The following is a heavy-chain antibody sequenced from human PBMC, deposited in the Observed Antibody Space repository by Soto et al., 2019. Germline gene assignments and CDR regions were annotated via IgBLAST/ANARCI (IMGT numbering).Heavy chain of an antibody. CDR1: GFSLSSYW. CDR3: ARLSTSAGRRDLAC. V-gene: IGHV3-7*01. J-gene: IGHJ4*02. Sequence: EVQLVESGGGLVQPGGSLRLSCAASGFSLSSYWMSWVRQAPGKGLEWVANMNQDGSESDYVGSVKGRFTFTRDNAKNSLHLQMNSLRAEDTAVYYCARLSTSAGRRDLACWGQGTLVTVSS. CDR2: MNQDGSES.